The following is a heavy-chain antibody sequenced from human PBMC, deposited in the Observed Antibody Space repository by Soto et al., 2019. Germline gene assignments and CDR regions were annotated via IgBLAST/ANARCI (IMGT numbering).Heavy chain of an antibody. CDR1: GFTFSNAW. Sequence: EVQLVESGGGLVKPGGSLRLSCAASGFTFSNAWMSWVRQAPGKGLEWVGRINSKTDGGTTDYAAPVKGRFTISRDDSKNTLYLQMNSLKTEDTAVYYCTTSLPTDYWGQGTLVTVSS. V-gene: IGHV3-15*01. CDR3: TTSLPTDY. J-gene: IGHJ4*02. CDR2: INSKTDGGTT.